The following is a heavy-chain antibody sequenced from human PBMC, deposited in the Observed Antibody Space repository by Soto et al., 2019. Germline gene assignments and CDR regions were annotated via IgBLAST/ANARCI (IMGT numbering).Heavy chain of an antibody. CDR1: GGSISSYY. D-gene: IGHD2-15*01. CDR3: ARPGGIGVACSNWFHP. Sequence: PSETLSLTCTVSGGSISSYYWSWIRQPPGKGLEWIGYIYYSGSTNYNPSLKSRVTISVDTSKNQFSLKLSSVTAADTAVYYCARPGGIGVACSNWFHPWGQGTLVTVSS. J-gene: IGHJ5*02. V-gene: IGHV4-59*08. CDR2: IYYSGST.